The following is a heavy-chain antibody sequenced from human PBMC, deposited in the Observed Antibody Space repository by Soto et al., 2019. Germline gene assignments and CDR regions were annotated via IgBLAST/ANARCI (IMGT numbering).Heavy chain of an antibody. D-gene: IGHD5-18*01. Sequence: QITLKESGPTLVKPTQTLTLTCTFSGFSLSTSGVGVGWIRQPPGKALEWLALIYWDDDKRYSPSLKSRLTITKDNSKPQVVLTMTNMDPVDTATYYCAHIAMAPVGSHAFDIWGQGTMVTVSS. J-gene: IGHJ3*02. CDR3: AHIAMAPVGSHAFDI. CDR1: GFSLSTSGVG. V-gene: IGHV2-5*02. CDR2: IYWDDDK.